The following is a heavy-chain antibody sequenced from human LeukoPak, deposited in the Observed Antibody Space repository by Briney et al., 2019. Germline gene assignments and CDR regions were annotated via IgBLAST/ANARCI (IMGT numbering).Heavy chain of an antibody. D-gene: IGHD6-13*01. J-gene: IGHJ4*02. V-gene: IGHV4-61*01. CDR1: GGSISSGSYY. CDR3: ARVTGYVMEDYFDY. Sequence: PSQTLSLTCTVSGGSISSGSYYWSWIRQPPGKGLEWIGYIYYSGSTNYNPSPKSRVTISVDTSKNQFSLRLSSVTAADTAVYYCARVTGYVMEDYFDYWGQGTLVTVSS. CDR2: IYYSGST.